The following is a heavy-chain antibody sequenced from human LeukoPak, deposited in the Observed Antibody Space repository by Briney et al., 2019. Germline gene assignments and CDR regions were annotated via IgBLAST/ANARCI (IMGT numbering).Heavy chain of an antibody. CDR3: ARLSSSSWYYFDY. CDR1: GGSISSYY. V-gene: IGHV4-59*01. J-gene: IGHJ4*02. Sequence: GSLRLSCAASGGSISSYYWSWIRQPPGKGLEWIGYIYYSGSTNYNPSLKSRVTISVDTSKNQFSLKLSSVTAADTAVYYCARLSSSSWYYFDYWGQGTLVTVSS. D-gene: IGHD6-13*01. CDR2: IYYSGST.